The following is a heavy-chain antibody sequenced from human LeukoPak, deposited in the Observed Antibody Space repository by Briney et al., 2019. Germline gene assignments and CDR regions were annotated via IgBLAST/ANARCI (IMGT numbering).Heavy chain of an antibody. CDR1: GYTFTSYY. CDR3: ARDGEQLAEANNYYYYGMDV. V-gene: IGHV1-46*01. CDR2: INPSGGST. Sequence: ASVKVSCKASGYTFTSYYMRWVRQAPGQGLEWMGIINPSGGSTSYAQKFQGRVTMTRDTSTSTVYMELSSLRSEDTAVYYCARDGEQLAEANNYYYYGMDVWGQGTTVTVSS. D-gene: IGHD6-13*01. J-gene: IGHJ6*02.